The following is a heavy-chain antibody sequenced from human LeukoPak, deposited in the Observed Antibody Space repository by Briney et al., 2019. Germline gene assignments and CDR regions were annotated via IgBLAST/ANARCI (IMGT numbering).Heavy chain of an antibody. CDR3: AKAGSIRFDY. CDR2: ISGSGRGGNT. V-gene: IGHV3-23*01. J-gene: IGHJ4*02. CDR1: GFTFSSYE. D-gene: IGHD1-26*01. Sequence: GGSLRLSCAASGFTFSSYEMNWVRQAPGKGLEWVSGISGSGRGGNTYYADSVKGRFTISRDDSKNTLYLQVNSLRAEDTAVYYCAKAGSIRFDYWGQGTLVTVSS.